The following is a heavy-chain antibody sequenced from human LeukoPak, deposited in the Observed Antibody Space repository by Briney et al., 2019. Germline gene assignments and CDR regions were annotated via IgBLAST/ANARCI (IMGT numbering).Heavy chain of an antibody. CDR1: GFTFSSYA. CDR3: ARGGATPRGAFDI. V-gene: IGHV3-64*01. CDR2: ISSKGGST. Sequence: GGSLRLSCAASGFTFSSYAMHWVRQAPGKGLEYVSAISSKGGSTYYANSVKGRFTISRDNSKNTLYLQMGSLRAEDMAVYYCARGGATPRGAFDIWGQGTMVTVSS. D-gene: IGHD1-26*01. J-gene: IGHJ3*02.